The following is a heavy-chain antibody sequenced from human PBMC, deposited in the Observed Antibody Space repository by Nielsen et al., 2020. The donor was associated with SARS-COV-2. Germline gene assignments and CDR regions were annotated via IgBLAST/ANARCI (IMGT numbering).Heavy chain of an antibody. CDR3: ARRPPNTNDAFDI. CDR2: IYYRGNT. D-gene: IGHD2-2*01. J-gene: IGHJ3*02. V-gene: IGHV4-31*11. CDR1: GVSISSGGYY. Sequence: SETLSLTCAVSGVSISSGGYYWSWIRQDPGKGLEWIAYIYYRGNTYYDPSLQSRVTISVDTFKNQFSLKLRSVTAADTAVYYCARRPPNTNDAFDIWGHGTLVTVSS.